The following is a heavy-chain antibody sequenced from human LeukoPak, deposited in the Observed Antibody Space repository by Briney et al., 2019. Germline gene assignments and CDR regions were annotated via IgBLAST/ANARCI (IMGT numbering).Heavy chain of an antibody. V-gene: IGHV3-21*01. CDR1: GFTFNNYA. J-gene: IGHJ3*02. Sequence: GGSLRLSCAASGFTFNNYAMNWVRQAPGKGLEWVSSISSSSSYIYYADSVKGRFTISRDNAKNSLYLQMNSLRAEDTAVYYCARLGGDAFDIWGQGTMVTVSS. CDR2: ISSSSSYI. D-gene: IGHD3-10*01. CDR3: ARLGGDAFDI.